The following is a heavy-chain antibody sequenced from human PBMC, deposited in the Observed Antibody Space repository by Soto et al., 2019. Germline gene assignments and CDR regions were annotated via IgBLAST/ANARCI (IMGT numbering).Heavy chain of an antibody. V-gene: IGHV4-4*07. D-gene: IGHD5-12*01. CDR2: IYTSGST. CDR1: GGSISNYY. CDR3: ARERREKIHDGYDIDD. Sequence: PSETLSLTCTVSGGSISNYYWSWIRQPAGKGLEWIGRIYTSGSTDYNPSLKSRVTISIDTSKNQFSLKVTSMTAADTAVYYCARERREKIHDGYDIDDWGKGTLGSV. J-gene: IGHJ4*02.